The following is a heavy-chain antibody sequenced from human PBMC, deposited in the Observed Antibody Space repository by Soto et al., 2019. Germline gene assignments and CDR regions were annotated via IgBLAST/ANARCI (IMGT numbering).Heavy chain of an antibody. J-gene: IGHJ3*02. Sequence: GGYLRLSCAASGFTFSSYAMSWVRQAPGKGLEWDSAISGSGGITYYAYSVKGRFTISRDNSKNTLYLQMNSLRAEDTAVYYCAKDMGGYYGSGSYYNDAFDIWGQGTMVTVSS. D-gene: IGHD3-10*01. CDR2: ISGSGGIT. CDR3: AKDMGGYYGSGSYYNDAFDI. CDR1: GFTFSSYA. V-gene: IGHV3-23*01.